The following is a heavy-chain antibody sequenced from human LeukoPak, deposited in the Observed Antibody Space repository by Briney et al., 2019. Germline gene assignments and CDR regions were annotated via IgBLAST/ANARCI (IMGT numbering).Heavy chain of an antibody. V-gene: IGHV5-51*01. D-gene: IGHD3-22*01. CDR2: IYPGDSDT. CDR3: ARQGKYYYDSSGKTHPYYFDY. CDR1: GYSFTSYW. J-gene: IGHJ4*02. Sequence: GESLKISCKGSGYSFTSYWIGWVRQMPGKGLEWMGIIYPGDSDTRYSPSFQGQVTISADKSISTAYLQRSRLKASDTAMYYCARQGKYYYDSSGKTHPYYFDYWGQGTLVTVSS.